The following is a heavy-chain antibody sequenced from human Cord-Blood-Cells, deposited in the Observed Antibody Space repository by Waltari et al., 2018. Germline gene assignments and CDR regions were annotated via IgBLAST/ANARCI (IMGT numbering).Heavy chain of an antibody. D-gene: IGHD3-3*01. CDR3: AGGSGYFDY. CDR1: GFTFSSYG. CDR2: IWYDGSNK. Sequence: QVQLVESGGGVVQPGRSLRLSFAASGFTFSSYGMHWVRQAPGKGLEWVAVIWYDGSNKYYADSVKGRFTISRDNSKNTLYLQMNSLRAEDTAVYYCAGGSGYFDYWGQGTLVTVSS. V-gene: IGHV3-33*01. J-gene: IGHJ4*02.